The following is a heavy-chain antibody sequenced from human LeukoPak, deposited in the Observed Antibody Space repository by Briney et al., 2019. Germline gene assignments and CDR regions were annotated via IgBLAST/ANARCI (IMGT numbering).Heavy chain of an antibody. CDR3: ARGMFDNSGHYYYFYYALDV. Sequence: ASVKVSCKASGYTFTSYAMHWVRQAPGQRLEWMGWINAGNGNTKYSQKFQGRVTITRDTSASTAYMELRSLRSEDTAVYFCARGMFDNSGHYYYFYYALDVWGQGTTVTVSS. D-gene: IGHD3-22*01. CDR2: INAGNGNT. CDR1: GYTFTSYA. V-gene: IGHV1-3*01. J-gene: IGHJ6*02.